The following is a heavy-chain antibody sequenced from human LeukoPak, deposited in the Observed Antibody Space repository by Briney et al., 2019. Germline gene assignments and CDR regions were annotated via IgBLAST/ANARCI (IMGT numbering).Heavy chain of an antibody. CDR1: GGSFSGYY. V-gene: IGHV4-34*01. J-gene: IGHJ5*02. CDR2: INHSGST. D-gene: IGHD6-6*01. CDR3: ARERSIAARPINWFDP. Sequence: SETLSLTCAVYGGSFSGYYWSRIRQPPGKGLEWIGEINHSGSTDYNPSLKSRVTISVDTSKNQFSLKLSSVTAADTAVYYCARERSIAARPINWFDPWGQGTLVTVSS.